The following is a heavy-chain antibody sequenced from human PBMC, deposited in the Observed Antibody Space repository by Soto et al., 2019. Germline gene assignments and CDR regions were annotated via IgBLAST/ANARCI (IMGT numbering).Heavy chain of an antibody. CDR3: ARGVVSRYYYYYYMDV. CDR1: GGSFSGYY. D-gene: IGHD2-15*01. Sequence: SETLSLTCAVYGGSFSGYYWSWIRQPPGKGLEWIGEINHSGSTNYNPSLKSRVTISVDTSKNQFSLKLSSVTAADTAVYYCARGVVSRYYYYYYMDVWGKGTTVTVSS. V-gene: IGHV4-34*01. CDR2: INHSGST. J-gene: IGHJ6*03.